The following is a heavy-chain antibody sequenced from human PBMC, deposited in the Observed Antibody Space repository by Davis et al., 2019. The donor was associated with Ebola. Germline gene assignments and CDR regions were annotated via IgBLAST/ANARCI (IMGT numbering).Heavy chain of an antibody. J-gene: IGHJ4*02. CDR1: GFTFSSYV. CDR2: ISSNGGST. V-gene: IGHV3-64*01. D-gene: IGHD3-3*01. Sequence: GESLKISCAASGFTFSSYVMHWVRQAPGKGLEYVSAISSNGGSTYYANSVKGRFTISRDNSKNTLYLQMGSLRAEDMAVYYCARGARFLEWLLLDYWGQGTLVTVSS. CDR3: ARGARFLEWLLLDY.